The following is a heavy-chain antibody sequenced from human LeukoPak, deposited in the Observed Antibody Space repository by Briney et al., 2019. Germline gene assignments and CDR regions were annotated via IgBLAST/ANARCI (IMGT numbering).Heavy chain of an antibody. CDR2: IYHSGRGGT. CDR1: GGSISSSNW. V-gene: IGHV4-4*02. J-gene: IGHJ4*02. Sequence: PSETLSLTCAVSGGSISSSNWWIWLRQPPGKGLEWIGEIYHSGRGGTNYNPSLKSRATISIDNAKHQFSLKVRSVTAADTAVYYCASVTEMATNWGYFDYWGQGTLVTASS. D-gene: IGHD5-24*01. CDR3: ASVTEMATNWGYFDY.